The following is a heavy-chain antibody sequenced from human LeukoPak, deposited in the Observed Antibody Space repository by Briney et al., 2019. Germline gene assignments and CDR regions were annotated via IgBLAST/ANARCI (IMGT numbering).Heavy chain of an antibody. D-gene: IGHD3-22*01. J-gene: IGHJ3*02. V-gene: IGHV4-38-2*01. CDR1: GYSISSGYY. CDR2: IYHSGST. CDR3: ARQGLYYYDSSGPDAFDI. Sequence: PSETLSLXCAVSGYSISSGYYWGWIQQPPGKGLEWIGSIYHSGSTYYNPSLKSRVTISVDTSKNQFSLKLSSVTAADTAVYYCARQGLYYYDSSGPDAFDIWGQGTMVTVSS.